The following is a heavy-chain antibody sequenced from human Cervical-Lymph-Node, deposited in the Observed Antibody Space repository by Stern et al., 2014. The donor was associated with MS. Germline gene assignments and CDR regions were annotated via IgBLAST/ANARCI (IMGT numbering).Heavy chain of an antibody. CDR1: GFSFSRYA. CDR3: ASAYSSSHYYFDY. CDR2: RWYGGSTL. J-gene: IGHJ4*02. Sequence: VQLGESGGGVVQPGRSLRLSCAASGFSFSRYAMHWVRQAPGKGLEWVALRWYGGSTLYYADSVTGRFTISRDNFKNTLYLQMNSLRAEDTAVYYCASAYSSSHYYFDYWGQGTLVTVSS. V-gene: IGHV3-33*01. D-gene: IGHD6-13*01.